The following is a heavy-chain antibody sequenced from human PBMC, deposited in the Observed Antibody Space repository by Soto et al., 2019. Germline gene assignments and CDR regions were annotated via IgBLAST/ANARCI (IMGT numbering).Heavy chain of an antibody. CDR2: ISPDGNTK. Sequence: GGSLRLSCAASGFTFSRSWMSWVRQAPGKGLEWVASISPDGNTKYYVDSVRGRFTISRDNAENSFYLQMDILRVEDTAIFFCASLLGSVTTFDNWGQGT. CDR1: GFTFSRSW. J-gene: IGHJ4*02. V-gene: IGHV3-7*01. D-gene: IGHD1-1*01. CDR3: ASLLGSVTTFDN.